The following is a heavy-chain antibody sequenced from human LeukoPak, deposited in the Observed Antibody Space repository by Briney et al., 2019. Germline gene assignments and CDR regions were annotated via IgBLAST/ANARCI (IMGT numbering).Heavy chain of an antibody. Sequence: PGGSLRLSCAASGFTFSSYSMNWVRQAPGKGLEWVSYISSSSSTIYYADSVKGRFTISRDNSKNTLYLQMNSLRAEDTAVYYCAKWTSRDCYDSSGYYRHDAFDIWGQGTMVTVSS. V-gene: IGHV3-48*01. J-gene: IGHJ3*02. CDR1: GFTFSSYS. D-gene: IGHD3-22*01. CDR3: AKWTSRDCYDSSGYYRHDAFDI. CDR2: ISSSSSTI.